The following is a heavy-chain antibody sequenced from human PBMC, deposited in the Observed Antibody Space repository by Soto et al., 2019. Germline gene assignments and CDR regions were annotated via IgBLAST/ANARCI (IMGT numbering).Heavy chain of an antibody. Sequence: SETLCLTCTVSGDSINSAAYYWTWIRQHPGEGLEWIGYINYSGNTNYNPSLQSRVTISADVSKNQFSLRLTSVTAADTAGYYCVMERTSSIPAGYSYYGMDVWCQGPSVT. J-gene: IGHJ6*02. V-gene: IGHV4-31*03. CDR1: GDSINSAAYY. D-gene: IGHD1-1*01. CDR3: VMERTSSIPAGYSYYGMDV. CDR2: INYSGNT.